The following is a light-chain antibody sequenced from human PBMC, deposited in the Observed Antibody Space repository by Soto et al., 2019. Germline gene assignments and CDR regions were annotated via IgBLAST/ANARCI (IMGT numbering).Light chain of an antibody. CDR1: ENVRSF. CDR2: GAS. V-gene: IGKV3-11*01. J-gene: IGKJ1*01. CDR3: QQHSHWPPWT. Sequence: EVVLTQSPATLSLSPGERATLSCRASENVRSFVDWYQQKPGQAPRLLIYGASTRATGIPARFSGSGSGTDFTLTISNLKPEDFAVYYCQQHSHWPPWTFGQGTRVEIQ.